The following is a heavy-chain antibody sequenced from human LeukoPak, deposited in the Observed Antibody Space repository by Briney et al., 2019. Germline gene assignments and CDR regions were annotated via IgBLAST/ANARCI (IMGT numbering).Heavy chain of an antibody. V-gene: IGHV3-30*18. CDR2: ISYDGSNK. D-gene: IGHD5-18*01. J-gene: IGHJ4*02. Sequence: PGGSLRLSCAASGLTFSSYGMDWVRQAPGKGLEWVAVISYDGSNKYYADSVKGRVSISRDNSKNTLYLQMNSLRIEDTAVYYCAKGLNTAIVTEGDNWGQGALVTVSS. CDR1: GLTFSSYG. CDR3: AKGLNTAIVTEGDN.